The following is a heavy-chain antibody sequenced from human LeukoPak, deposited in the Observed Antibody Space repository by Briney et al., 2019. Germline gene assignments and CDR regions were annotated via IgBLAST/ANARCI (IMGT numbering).Heavy chain of an antibody. CDR1: GGSISGYY. J-gene: IGHJ4*02. Sequence: ETLSLTCTVSGGSISGYYWTWIRQPPGKGLVWVSRISSDGSNTGYADSVKGRFTISRDSAKNTVYLQMNSLSAEDTAVYYCASSFSTVDYWGQGTLVTVSS. D-gene: IGHD3/OR15-3a*01. CDR3: ASSFSTVDY. V-gene: IGHV3-74*01. CDR2: ISSDGSNT.